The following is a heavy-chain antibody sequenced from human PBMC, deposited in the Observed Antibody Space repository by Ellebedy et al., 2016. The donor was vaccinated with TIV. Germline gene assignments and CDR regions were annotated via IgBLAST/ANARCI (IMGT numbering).Heavy chain of an antibody. V-gene: IGHV1-8*01. J-gene: IGHJ6*03. D-gene: IGHD3-10*01. CDR3: ARPMVRGVIADYYMDV. CDR1: GYTFTSYD. Sequence: ASVKVSXKASGYTFTSYDINWVRQATGQGLEWMGWMNPNSGNTGYAQKFQGRVTMTRNTSISTAYMELSSLRSEDTAVYYCARPMVRGVIADYYMDVWGKGTTVTVSS. CDR2: MNPNSGNT.